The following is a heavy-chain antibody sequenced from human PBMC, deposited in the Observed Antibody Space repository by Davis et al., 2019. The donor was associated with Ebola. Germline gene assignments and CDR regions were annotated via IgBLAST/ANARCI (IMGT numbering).Heavy chain of an antibody. J-gene: IGHJ6*02. CDR2: INPSGGST. CDR3: ARDLTLHRRGSGYREDYYYGMDV. D-gene: IGHD3-22*01. CDR1: GYTFTSYY. Sequence: AASVKVSCKASGYTFTSYYMHWVRHAPGQGLEWMGIINPSGGSTSYAQKFQGRVTMTRDTSTSTVYMELSSLRSEDTAVYYCARDLTLHRRGSGYREDYYYGMDVWGQGTTVTVSS. V-gene: IGHV1-46*01.